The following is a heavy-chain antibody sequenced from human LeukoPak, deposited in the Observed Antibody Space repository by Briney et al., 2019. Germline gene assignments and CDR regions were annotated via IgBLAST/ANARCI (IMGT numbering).Heavy chain of an antibody. J-gene: IGHJ4*02. D-gene: IGHD3-22*01. Sequence: SQTLSLTCAISGDSVSSNSAAWNWIRQSPSRGLEWLGRTYYRSKWYNDYAVSVKSRITINPDTSKNQFSLQLNSVTAADTAVYYCARAKYYYDSSGYFYLYFDYWGQGTLVTVSS. CDR3: ARAKYYYDSSGYFYLYFDY. CDR2: TYYRSKWYN. CDR1: GDSVSSNSAA. V-gene: IGHV6-1*01.